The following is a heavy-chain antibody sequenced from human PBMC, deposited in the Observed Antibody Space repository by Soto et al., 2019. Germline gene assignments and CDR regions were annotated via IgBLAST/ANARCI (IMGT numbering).Heavy chain of an antibody. CDR3: ARAPGIAVTTVLFDP. Sequence: QITLKESGPPLVKPTQTLTLTCTFSGFSLSTSEVGVGWIRQPPGKALQWLALIYWDDDKRYSPSLKSRLINNKATSKNPRALTMTKMAPIDTATYLTARAPGIAVTTVLFDPWGQGSPGTVSS. CDR2: IYWDDDK. J-gene: IGHJ5*02. CDR1: GFSLSTSEVG. V-gene: IGHV2-5*02. D-gene: IGHD6-13*01.